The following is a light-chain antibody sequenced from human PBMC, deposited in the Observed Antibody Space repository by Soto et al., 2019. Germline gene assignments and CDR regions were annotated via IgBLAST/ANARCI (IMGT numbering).Light chain of an antibody. V-gene: IGLV1-51*01. J-gene: IGLJ2*01. Sequence: QSVFTQPPSVSAAPGQRVTISCSGSSSNIGNNYVSWYQPLPGTAPKLLIYANNKRPSGIPDRLSGSKSGTSATLGITGLQTGDEADYYCGTWDSSLSAVVFGGGTKLTVL. CDR2: ANN. CDR1: SSNIGNNY. CDR3: GTWDSSLSAVV.